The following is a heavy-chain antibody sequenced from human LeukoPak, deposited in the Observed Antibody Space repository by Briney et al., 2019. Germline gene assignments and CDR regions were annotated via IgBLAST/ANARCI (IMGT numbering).Heavy chain of an antibody. V-gene: IGHV3-9*03. CDR1: GFTFDDYA. Sequence: PGGSLRLSCAASGFTFDDYAMHWVRQAPGKGLEWVSGISWNSGSIGYADSVKGRFTISRDNAKNSLYLQMNSLRAEDMALYYCAKDIDFNVLAKGSNCSSTSCHFGYWGQGTLVTVSS. CDR3: AKDIDFNVLAKGSNCSSTSCHFGY. J-gene: IGHJ4*02. CDR2: ISWNSGSI. D-gene: IGHD2-2*01.